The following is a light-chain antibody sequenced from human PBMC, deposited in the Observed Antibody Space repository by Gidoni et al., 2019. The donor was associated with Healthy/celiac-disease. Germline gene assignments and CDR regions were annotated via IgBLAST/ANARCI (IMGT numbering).Light chain of an antibody. J-gene: IGLJ1*01. V-gene: IGLV2-11*01. Sequence: QSALTQPRSVSGSPGPSVTISCTGTSSDVGGYNYVSWYQQHPGKAPKLMIYDVSKRPSGVPDRFSGSKSGNTASLTISGLQAEDEADYYCCSYAGSYVFGTGTKVTVX. CDR3: CSYAGSYV. CDR2: DVS. CDR1: SSDVGGYNY.